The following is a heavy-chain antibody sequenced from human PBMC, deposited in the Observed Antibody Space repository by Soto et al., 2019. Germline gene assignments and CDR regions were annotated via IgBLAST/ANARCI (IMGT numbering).Heavy chain of an antibody. CDR1: GDSISGYF. CDR2: IYYSGST. Sequence: SETLSLTCTVAGDSISGYFWSWIRQPPGKGLEWIGYIYYSGSTNYNPSLKSRVTISVDTSKNQFSLKLSSVTAADTAVYYCARLQYYFDYWGQGTLVTVSS. J-gene: IGHJ4*02. CDR3: ARLQYYFDY. V-gene: IGHV4-59*01.